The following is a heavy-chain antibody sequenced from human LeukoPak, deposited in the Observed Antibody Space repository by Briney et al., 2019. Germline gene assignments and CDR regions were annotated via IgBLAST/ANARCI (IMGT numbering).Heavy chain of an antibody. CDR3: AKDLWGYCSGGSCGSMDV. CDR1: GFTFSSYA. V-gene: IGHV3-23*01. J-gene: IGHJ6*02. CDR2: ISGSGGST. D-gene: IGHD2-15*01. Sequence: GGSLRLSCAASGFTFSSYAMSWVRQAPGKGLEWVSAISGSGGSTYYADSVKGRFTISRDNSKNTLYLQMNSLRAEDTVVYYCAKDLWGYCSGGSCGSMDVWGQGTTVTVS.